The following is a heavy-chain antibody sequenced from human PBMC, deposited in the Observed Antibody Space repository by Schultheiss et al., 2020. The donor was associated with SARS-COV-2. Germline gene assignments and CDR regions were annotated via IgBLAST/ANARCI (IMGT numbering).Heavy chain of an antibody. CDR2: ISYDGSNK. V-gene: IGHV3-30-3*01. Sequence: GGSLRLSCAASQFTFSSYEMNWVRQAPGKGLEWVAVISYDGSNKYYADSVKGRFTISRDNAKNSLYLQMNSLRAEDTAVYYCARTTTVTTFPLDYWGQGTLVTVSS. CDR1: QFTFSSYE. J-gene: IGHJ4*02. CDR3: ARTTTVTTFPLDY. D-gene: IGHD4-11*01.